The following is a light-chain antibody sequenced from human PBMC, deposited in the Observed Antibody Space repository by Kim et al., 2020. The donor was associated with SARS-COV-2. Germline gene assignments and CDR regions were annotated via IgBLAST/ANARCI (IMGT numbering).Light chain of an antibody. CDR2: GAS. CDR3: QQYVNSPIT. V-gene: IGKV3-20*01. CDR1: QSIDNKY. Sequence: ETVLTQSPGTLSLSPGERATLSCRASQSIDNKYLAWYQQKLGQAPRLVIYGASSRATGIPDRFSGSGSGTDFTLTISRVEPEDFAVYYCQQYVNSPITFVPGTNVDIK. J-gene: IGKJ3*01.